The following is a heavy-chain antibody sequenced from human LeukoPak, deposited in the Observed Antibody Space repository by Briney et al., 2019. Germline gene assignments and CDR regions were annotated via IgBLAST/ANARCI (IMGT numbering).Heavy chain of an antibody. CDR2: IYTSGST. CDR1: GGSISSYY. J-gene: IGHJ4*02. Sequence: SETLPLTCTVSGGSISSYYWSWIRQPAGKGLEWIGRIYTSGSTNYNPSLKSRVTMSVDTSKNQFSLKLSSVTAADTAVYYCAREGDSSGYYYGFFNYWGQGTLVTVSS. CDR3: AREGDSSGYYYGFFNY. V-gene: IGHV4-4*07. D-gene: IGHD3-22*01.